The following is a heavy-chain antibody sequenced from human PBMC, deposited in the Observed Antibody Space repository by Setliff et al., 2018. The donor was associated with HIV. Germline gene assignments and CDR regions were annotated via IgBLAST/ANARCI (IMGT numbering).Heavy chain of an antibody. Sequence: SETLSLTCAVYGGSFSGYHWNWIRQPPGKGLEWIGEINHSGSTNYNPSLKSRVTISVDTSENQFSLKLSSVTAADTAVYYCARDGYSSSWYVISGSFDYWGQGILVTVSS. CDR3: ARDGYSSSWYVISGSFDY. CDR2: INHSGST. CDR1: GGSFSGYH. V-gene: IGHV4-34*01. D-gene: IGHD6-13*01. J-gene: IGHJ4*02.